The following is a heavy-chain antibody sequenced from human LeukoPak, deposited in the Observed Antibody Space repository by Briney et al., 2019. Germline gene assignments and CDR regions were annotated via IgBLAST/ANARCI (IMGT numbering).Heavy chain of an antibody. CDR2: IIPIFGTA. D-gene: IGHD3-10*01. J-gene: IGHJ4*02. Sequence: GASVKVSCKASGGTLSRYAISWVRQAPGQGLEWMGGIIPIFGTANYAQKFQGRVTITTDESTSTAYMELSSLRSEDTAVYYCASGMVRGDLGYLDYWGQGTLVTVSS. CDR3: ASGMVRGDLGYLDY. CDR1: GGTLSRYA. V-gene: IGHV1-69*05.